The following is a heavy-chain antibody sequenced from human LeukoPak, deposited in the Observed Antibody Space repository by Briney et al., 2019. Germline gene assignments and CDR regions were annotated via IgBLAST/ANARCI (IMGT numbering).Heavy chain of an antibody. CDR1: GYTFTGYY. D-gene: IGHD6-13*01. V-gene: IGHV1-2*02. CDR2: INPNSGGT. J-gene: IGHJ4*02. CDR3: ARAHIAAALVVDY. Sequence: ASVKVSCKASGYTFTGYYMHWVRQAPGQGLEWMGWINPNSGGTNYAQKFQGRVTMTRDTSISTAYMELSRLRSDDTAVYYCARAHIAAALVVDYWGQGTLVTVSS.